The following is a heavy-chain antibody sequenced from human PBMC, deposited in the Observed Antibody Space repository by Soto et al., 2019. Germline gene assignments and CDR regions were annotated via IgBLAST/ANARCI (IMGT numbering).Heavy chain of an antibody. CDR3: ARVVAARPDYYYYYMDV. J-gene: IGHJ6*03. Sequence: SETLSLTCAVYGGSFSGYYWSWIRQPPGKGLEWIGEINHSGSTNYNPSLKSRVTISVDTSKNQFSLKLSSVTAADTAVYYCARVVAARPDYYYYYMDVWGKGTTVTVSS. D-gene: IGHD6-6*01. CDR1: GGSFSGYY. V-gene: IGHV4-34*01. CDR2: INHSGST.